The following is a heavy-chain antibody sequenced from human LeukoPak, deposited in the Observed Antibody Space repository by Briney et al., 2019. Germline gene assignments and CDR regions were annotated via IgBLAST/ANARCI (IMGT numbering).Heavy chain of an antibody. CDR3: ARGGLYGDYVDY. J-gene: IGHJ4*02. CDR1: GFTFSSYS. D-gene: IGHD4-17*01. Sequence: PGGSLRLSCVASGFTFSSYSMNWVRQAPVKGLEWVASIGSSGSYINYADSVKGRFTISRDNAKDSLYLQMNSLRAEDTAVYYCARGGLYGDYVDYWGQGTLVTVSS. V-gene: IGHV3-21*01. CDR2: IGSSGSYI.